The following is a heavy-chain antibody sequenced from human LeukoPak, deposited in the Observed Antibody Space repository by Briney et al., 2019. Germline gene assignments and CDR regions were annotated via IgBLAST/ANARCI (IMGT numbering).Heavy chain of an antibody. J-gene: IGHJ4*02. CDR3: ARLTRLSTSPDRYYLAY. V-gene: IGHV4-4*09. Sequence: SETLSLTCTVSGDSISSYYWSWIRQPPGKGLEWIGYIYTSGGTNYIPSLKGRVTISIDTSKNQFSLKLSSVTAADSAVYYCARLTRLSTSPDRYYLAYWGQGTLVT. CDR2: IYTSGGT. CDR1: GDSISSYY. D-gene: IGHD6-6*01.